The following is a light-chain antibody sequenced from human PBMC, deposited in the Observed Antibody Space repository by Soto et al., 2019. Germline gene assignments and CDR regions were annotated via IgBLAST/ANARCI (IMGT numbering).Light chain of an antibody. Sequence: DMQMTQSPLSLSTSVGDRVTITCRASQSIGNFLNWYQQKPGEAPKLLIYASSSLLSGVPSGFSGRGSGTHFTLTITGLQPEDFATYYCQQSDSSPYTFGQGTKLEVK. J-gene: IGKJ2*01. CDR1: QSIGNF. CDR3: QQSDSSPYT. V-gene: IGKV1-39*01. CDR2: ASS.